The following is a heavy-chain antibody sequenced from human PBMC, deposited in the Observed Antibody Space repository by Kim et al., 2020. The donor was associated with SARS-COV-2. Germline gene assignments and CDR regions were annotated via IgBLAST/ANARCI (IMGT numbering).Heavy chain of an antibody. J-gene: IGHJ4*02. V-gene: IGHV4-39*01. CDR3: ARLGTVSGDYFDY. Sequence: YHPARKSRVTISVDTSKNQFSLKLSSVTAADTAVYYCARLGTVSGDYFDYWGQGTLVTVSS. D-gene: IGHD4-17*01.